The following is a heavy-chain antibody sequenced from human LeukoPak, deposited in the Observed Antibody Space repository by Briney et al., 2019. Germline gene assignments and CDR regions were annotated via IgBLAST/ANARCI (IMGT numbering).Heavy chain of an antibody. J-gene: IGHJ6*03. CDR3: ARAKGSSAGRNRNKYYYYYYYMDV. D-gene: IGHD1/OR15-1a*01. CDR2: IYYSGST. V-gene: IGHV4-39*07. CDR1: GGSISSSSYY. Sequence: IPSETLSLTCTVSGGSISSSSYYWGWIRQPPGKGLEWIGSIYYSGSTYYNPSLKSRVTISVDTSKNQFSLKLSSVTAADTAVYYCARAKGSSAGRNRNKYYYYYYYMDVWGKGTTVTVSS.